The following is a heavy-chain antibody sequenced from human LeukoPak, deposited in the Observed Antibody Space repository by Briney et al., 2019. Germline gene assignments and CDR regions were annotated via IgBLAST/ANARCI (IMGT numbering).Heavy chain of an antibody. CDR2: IYYSGST. Sequence: SETLSLTCTVSGGSISSCYWSWIRQPPGKGLEWIGYIYYSGSTNYNPSLKSRVTISVDTSKNQFSLKLSSVTAADTAVYYCARVEAARPTYYYYGMDVWGQGTTVTVSS. CDR3: ARVEAARPTYYYYGMDV. V-gene: IGHV4-59*01. J-gene: IGHJ6*02. D-gene: IGHD6-6*01. CDR1: GGSISSCY.